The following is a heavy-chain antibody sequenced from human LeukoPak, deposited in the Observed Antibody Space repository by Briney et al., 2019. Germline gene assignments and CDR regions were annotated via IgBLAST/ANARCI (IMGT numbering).Heavy chain of an antibody. V-gene: IGHV3-21*01. Sequence: GRSLRPSCAPSGLTLSIYSTSWVSQAPRGWLEWVSSISSSSSYIYDADSVKGRFTISRDNAKNSLYLQMNSLRAEDTAMYYCARAHSGQEWWFDYWGQGTLVTVSS. D-gene: IGHD2-15*01. CDR2: ISSSSSYI. CDR3: ARAHSGQEWWFDY. J-gene: IGHJ4*02. CDR1: GLTLSIYS.